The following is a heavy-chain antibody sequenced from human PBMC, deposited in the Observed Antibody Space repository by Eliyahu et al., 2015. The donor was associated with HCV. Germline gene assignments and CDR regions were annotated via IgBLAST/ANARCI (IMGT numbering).Heavy chain of an antibody. Sequence: QVQLVQSGAEVEKSGASVKVSCKASGYSSLPKVCIWVRQAPGQNLEWMGWINPGSGNTKYSQRFQGRLTITTDSSASTAYMELSSLRSEDTAVYYCARDFYGTSDFWGQGTLVTVSS. J-gene: IGHJ4*02. D-gene: IGHD4-17*01. CDR2: INPGSGNT. CDR3: ARDFYGTSDF. V-gene: IGHV1-3*01. CDR1: GYSSLPKV.